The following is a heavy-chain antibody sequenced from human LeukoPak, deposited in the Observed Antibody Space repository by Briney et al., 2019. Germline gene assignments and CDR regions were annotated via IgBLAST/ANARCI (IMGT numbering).Heavy chain of an antibody. V-gene: IGHV3-7*01. J-gene: IGHJ4*02. CDR1: GFSLRSSW. Sequence: GGSLRLSCAASGFSLRSSWMSWVRQAPGKGLEWLANIKHDGTEKYYVDSVKGRFTISRDNAKNSLYLQINSLRAEDTAVYYCARESKLGDWGQGTLVTGSS. CDR2: IKHDGTEK. CDR3: ARESKLGD. D-gene: IGHD3-16*01.